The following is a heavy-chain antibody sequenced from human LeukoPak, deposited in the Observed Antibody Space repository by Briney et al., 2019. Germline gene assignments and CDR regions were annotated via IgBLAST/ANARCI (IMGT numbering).Heavy chain of an antibody. CDR1: GYTFTSYG. V-gene: IGHV1-18*01. J-gene: IGHJ6*02. Sequence: GASVKVSCKASGYTFTSYGIGCVRQAPGQGLEWMGWISAYNGNTNYAQKLQGRVTMTTDTSTSTAYMELRSLRSDDTAVYYCVRSGRSGVNYYYYYGMDVWGQGTTVTVSS. CDR3: VRSGRSGVNYYYYYGMDV. CDR2: ISAYNGNT. D-gene: IGHD3-3*01.